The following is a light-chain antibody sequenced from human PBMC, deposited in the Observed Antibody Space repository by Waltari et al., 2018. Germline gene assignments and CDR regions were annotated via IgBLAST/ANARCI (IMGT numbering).Light chain of an antibody. Sequence: DIQMTQSPSSLSASVGDRVTITCRANQGINNYLSWFQQKSGKAPKALIYGASSLQSGVPSKFSGSGSGTDFTLTISNLQPEDFATYYCLQYKSYPRTFGQGTKVEIK. CDR3: LQYKSYPRT. CDR2: GAS. J-gene: IGKJ1*01. V-gene: IGKV1-16*02. CDR1: QGINNY.